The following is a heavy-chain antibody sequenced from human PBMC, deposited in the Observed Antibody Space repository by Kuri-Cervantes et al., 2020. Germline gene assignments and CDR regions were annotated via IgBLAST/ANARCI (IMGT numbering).Heavy chain of an antibody. V-gene: IGHV3-7*04. CDR2: IKQDGSEK. J-gene: IGHJ4*02. CDR3: ARDAAADTLGY. D-gene: IGHD6-13*01. CDR1: GGSISSSNW. Sequence: GGSLRLSCAVSGGSISSSNWWSWVRQPPGKGLEWVANIKQDGSEKYYVDSVKGRFTISRDNAKNSLYLQMNSLRAEDTAVYYCARDAAADTLGYWGQGTLVTVSS.